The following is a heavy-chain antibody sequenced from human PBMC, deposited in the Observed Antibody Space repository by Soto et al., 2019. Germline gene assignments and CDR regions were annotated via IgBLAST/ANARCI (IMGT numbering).Heavy chain of an antibody. D-gene: IGHD2-8*02. J-gene: IGHJ4*02. CDR3: AREVAGTGAFDY. Sequence: QVQLEQSGPGLVKPSQTLSLTCNISGGSISSVNHYWSWIRQSPGEGLEWIGYIFDRGTTRYNPSLKGRVTITGDTSQTQFSLTIHSVTVADTAVYYCAREVAGTGAFDYWGQGTRVTVSS. CDR1: GGSISSVNHY. CDR2: IFDRGTT. V-gene: IGHV4-30-4*01.